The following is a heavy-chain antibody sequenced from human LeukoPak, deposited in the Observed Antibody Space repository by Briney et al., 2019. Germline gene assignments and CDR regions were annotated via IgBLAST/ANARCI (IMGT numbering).Heavy chain of an antibody. CDR1: GGSISSSSYY. Sequence: SETLSLTCTVSGGSISSSSYYWGWIRQPPGKGLEWIGRIYTSGSTNYNPSLKSRVTMSVDTSKNQFSLKLSSVTAADTAVYYCARDQVRSPNNWFDPWGQGTLVTVSS. CDR2: IYTSGST. V-gene: IGHV4-39*07. D-gene: IGHD3-10*01. J-gene: IGHJ5*02. CDR3: ARDQVRSPNNWFDP.